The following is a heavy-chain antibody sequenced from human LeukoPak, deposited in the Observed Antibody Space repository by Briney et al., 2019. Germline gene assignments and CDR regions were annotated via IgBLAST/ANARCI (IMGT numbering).Heavy chain of an antibody. CDR1: GFTFNTYG. Sequence: GGSLRLSCAASGFTFNTYGMHWVRQAPGKGLEWVAFIQYDGSIKYYGDSAKGRFTISRDNSKNTLYLQMNSLRAEDTAVYYCANAGVTTVLYYYYYYMDVWGKGTTVTVSS. V-gene: IGHV3-30*02. D-gene: IGHD4-17*01. J-gene: IGHJ6*03. CDR2: IQYDGSIK. CDR3: ANAGVTTVLYYYYYYMDV.